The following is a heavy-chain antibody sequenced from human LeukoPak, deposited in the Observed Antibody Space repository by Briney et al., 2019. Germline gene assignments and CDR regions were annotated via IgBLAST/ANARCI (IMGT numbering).Heavy chain of an antibody. D-gene: IGHD6-19*01. CDR3: AKDQGWYSYFDY. V-gene: IGHV3-23*01. CDR1: GLTFSSYA. CDR2: ISGSGGST. Sequence: GGSLRLSCAASGLTFSSYAMSWVRQAPGKGLEWVSAISGSGGSTYYADSVKGRFTISRDNSKNTLYLQMNSLRAEDTAVYYCAKDQGWYSYFDYWGQGTLVTVSS. J-gene: IGHJ4*02.